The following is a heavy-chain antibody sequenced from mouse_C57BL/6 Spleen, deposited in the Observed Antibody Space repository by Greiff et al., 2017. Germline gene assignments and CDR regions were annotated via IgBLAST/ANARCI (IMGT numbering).Heavy chain of an antibody. CDR3: AKQAGGGFYYFDY. J-gene: IGHJ2*01. V-gene: IGHV5-6*01. CDR1: GFTFSSYG. Sequence: EVKLVEPGGDLVKPGGSLKLSCAASGFTFSSYGMSWVRQTPDKRLEWVATIISGGSYTYYPDSVKGRFTISRDNAKDTMYLQMSSLKSEDTAMYYCAKQAGGGFYYFDYWGQGTTLTVSA. CDR2: IISGGSYT.